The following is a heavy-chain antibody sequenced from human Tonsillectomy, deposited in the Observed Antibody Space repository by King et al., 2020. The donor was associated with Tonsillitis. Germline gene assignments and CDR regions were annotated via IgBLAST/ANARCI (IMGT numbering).Heavy chain of an antibody. V-gene: IGHV4-30-4*07. CDR2: IYYSGST. Sequence: QLQESGPGLVKPSQTLSLTCAVSGCSISSGGYSWSWIRQPPGKGLEWLGYIYYSGSTYYNPSLKSRVTISLDTSKNQFSLKLSSVTAADTAVYYCARDPGGSSTRCIYYYYGRDVWGQGTTVNVAS. CDR1: GCSISSGGYS. CDR3: ARDPGGSSTRCIYYYYGRDV. D-gene: IGHD2-2*01. J-gene: IGHJ6*02.